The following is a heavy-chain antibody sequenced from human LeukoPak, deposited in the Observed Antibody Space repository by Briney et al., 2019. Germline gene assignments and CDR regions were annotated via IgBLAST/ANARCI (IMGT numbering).Heavy chain of an antibody. CDR3: ARERITMIVVVTPDAFGI. V-gene: IGHV4-34*01. CDR1: GGSFSGYY. J-gene: IGHJ3*02. CDR2: VNHSGST. Sequence: PSETLSLTCAVYGGSFSGYYWSWIRQPPGKGLEWIGEVNHSGSTNYNPSLKSRVTISVDTSKNQFSLKLSSVTAADTAVYYCARERITMIVVVTPDAFGIWGQGTMVTVSS. D-gene: IGHD3-22*01.